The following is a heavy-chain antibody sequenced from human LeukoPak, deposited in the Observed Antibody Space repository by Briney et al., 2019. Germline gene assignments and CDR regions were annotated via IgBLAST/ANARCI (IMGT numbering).Heavy chain of an antibody. CDR1: GFTFSSYS. V-gene: IGHV3-48*01. CDR2: VSSSSSTI. CDR3: ATAGGH. D-gene: IGHD6-19*01. J-gene: IGHJ4*02. Sequence: PGGSLRLSCAASGFTFSSYSMNWVRQAPGEGLEWISYVSSSSSTIYYADSVKGRFTISRDNAKNSLYLQINSLRAEDTAVYYCATAGGHWGQGTLVTVSS.